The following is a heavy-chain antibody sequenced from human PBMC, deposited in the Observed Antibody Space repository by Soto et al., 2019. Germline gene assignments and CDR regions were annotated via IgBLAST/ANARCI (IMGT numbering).Heavy chain of an antibody. CDR2: ISSSSSYI. V-gene: IGHV3-21*01. Sequence: GGSLRLSCAASGFTFSSYSMNWVRQAPGKGLEWVSSISSSSSYIYYADSVKGRFTISRDNAKNSLYLQMNSLRAEDTAVYYCARCLQRDGYGYYYGMDVWGQGTTVTVSS. D-gene: IGHD5-18*01. J-gene: IGHJ6*02. CDR3: ARCLQRDGYGYYYGMDV. CDR1: GFTFSSYS.